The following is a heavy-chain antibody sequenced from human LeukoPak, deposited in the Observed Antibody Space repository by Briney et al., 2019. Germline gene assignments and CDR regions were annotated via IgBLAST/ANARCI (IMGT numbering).Heavy chain of an antibody. J-gene: IGHJ4*02. CDR1: GFTFSSYA. CDR3: ATLAVAGSVGYFDY. V-gene: IGHV3-30-3*01. Sequence: GGSLRLSCAASGFTFSSYAMHWVRQAPGKGLEWVAVTSYDGSNKYYADSVKGRFTISRDNSKNTLYLQMNSLRAEDTAVYYCATLAVAGSVGYFDYWGQGTLVTVSS. D-gene: IGHD6-19*01. CDR2: TSYDGSNK.